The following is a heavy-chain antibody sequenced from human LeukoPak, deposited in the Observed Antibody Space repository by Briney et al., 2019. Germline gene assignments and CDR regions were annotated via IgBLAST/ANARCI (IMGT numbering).Heavy chain of an antibody. CDR3: TGGSFYDW. J-gene: IGHJ4*02. Sequence: PGGSLRLSCAASGFTFSGSAMHWVRQASGKGLEWVGRIRSKAKSYATEYAASVKGRFTISRDDSKNTAYLQMNSLNTEDTAVYYCTGGSFYDWWGQGTLVTVSS. V-gene: IGHV3-73*01. D-gene: IGHD1-26*01. CDR1: GFTFSGSA. CDR2: IRSKAKSYAT.